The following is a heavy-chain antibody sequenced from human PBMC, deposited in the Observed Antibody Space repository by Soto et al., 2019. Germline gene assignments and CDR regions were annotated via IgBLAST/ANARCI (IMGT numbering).Heavy chain of an antibody. V-gene: IGHV1-58*01. J-gene: IGHJ6*02. CDR2: IVVGSGNT. Sequence: QMPLVQSGPEVKKPGTSVKVSCKASGFTFTSSAVQWVRQARGQRLAWIGWIVVGSGNTNYAQKFQERVTITRDMSTSTAYMELSSLGSEDTAVHYCAADGTACSGGSCYYYYYYGMDVWGQGTTVTVSS. D-gene: IGHD2-15*01. CDR1: GFTFTSSA. CDR3: AADGTACSGGSCYYYYYYGMDV.